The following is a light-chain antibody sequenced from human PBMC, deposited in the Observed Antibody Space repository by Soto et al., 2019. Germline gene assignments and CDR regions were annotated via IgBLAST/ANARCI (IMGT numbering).Light chain of an antibody. V-gene: IGKV1-5*03. CDR2: KAS. Sequence: DIQMTQSPSTLSASVGDRVTITCRASQSISSWLAWYHQKLGKAPNLLICKASSLETGVPSRFSGSGSGTDFTLTISSLQPHDFATSYCQHFNTYSWTFGQGTKVDIK. CDR1: QSISSW. CDR3: QHFNTYSWT. J-gene: IGKJ1*01.